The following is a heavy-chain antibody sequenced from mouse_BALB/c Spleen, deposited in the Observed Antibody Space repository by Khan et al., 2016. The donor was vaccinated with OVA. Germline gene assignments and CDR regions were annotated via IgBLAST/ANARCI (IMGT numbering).Heavy chain of an antibody. CDR2: IYPGSGDN. D-gene: IGHD1-1*01. CDR1: GYTFTDYY. V-gene: IGHV1-77*01. CDR3: ARNYYGSSPFAY. J-gene: IGHJ3*01. Sequence: QVQLQQSGAELARPGTSVKLSCKASGYTFTDYYINWVKQGTGQGLKWIGEIYPGSGDNYYNEKFKGKATLTADKSSSTVYMQLSSLTSEDSAVYFCARNYYGSSPFAYWGQGTLVTVSA.